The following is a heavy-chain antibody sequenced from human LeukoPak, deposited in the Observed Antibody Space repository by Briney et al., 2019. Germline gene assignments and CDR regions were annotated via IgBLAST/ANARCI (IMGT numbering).Heavy chain of an antibody. CDR2: IYFSGNT. Sequence: SETLSLTCAVSGGPISTTSHYWAWIRQSPGKGLEWIGRIYFSGNTNYNPSLKSRVTISLDTSKNQFSVKLTSVTAADTAVYYCARDSSGWDHKPFDHWGQGTLVTVSS. D-gene: IGHD6-19*01. CDR3: ARDSSGWDHKPFDH. J-gene: IGHJ4*02. V-gene: IGHV4-39*07. CDR1: GGPISTTSHY.